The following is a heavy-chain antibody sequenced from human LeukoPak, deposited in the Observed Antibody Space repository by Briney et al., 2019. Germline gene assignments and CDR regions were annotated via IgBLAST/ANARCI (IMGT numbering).Heavy chain of an antibody. V-gene: IGHV1-24*01. CDR2: FDPEDGET. D-gene: IGHD5-18*01. CDR1: GYTLTELS. J-gene: IGHJ4*02. Sequence: GASVKVSCKVSGYTLTELSMHWVRRAPGKGLEWMGGFDPEDGETIYAQKFQGRVTMTEDTSTDTAYMELSSLRSEDTAVYYCATDRDSTAMGPGYFDYWGQGTLVTVSS. CDR3: ATDRDSTAMGPGYFDY.